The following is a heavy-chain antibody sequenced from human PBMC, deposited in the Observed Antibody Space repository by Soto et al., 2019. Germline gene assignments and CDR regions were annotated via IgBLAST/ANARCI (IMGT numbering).Heavy chain of an antibody. CDR3: AKDRYLDHDSRGYLFDN. CDR1: GFTFNIYA. Sequence: GGSLRLSCAASGFTFNIYAMTWVRQAPGKGLEWVSAISRYGDITYYADSVEGRFSISRDNSKNTLYLQMNSLRAEDTAVYYCAKDRYLDHDSRGYLFDNWGQGTLVTVST. CDR2: ISRYGDIT. V-gene: IGHV3-23*01. D-gene: IGHD3-22*01. J-gene: IGHJ4*02.